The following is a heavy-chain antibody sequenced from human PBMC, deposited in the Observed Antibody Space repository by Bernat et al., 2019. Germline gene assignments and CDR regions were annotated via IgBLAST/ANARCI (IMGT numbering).Heavy chain of an antibody. Sequence: QVQLQESGPGLVKPSETLSLTCSVSGGSVSSGSSGSYYWSWIRQPAGKGLEWIGRIYTSGSTNYNPSLKSRVTISVDTSKNQFSLKLSSVTAADTAVYYCASTRSGGAEHDAFDIWGQGTMVTVSS. CDR3: ASTRSGGAEHDAFDI. V-gene: IGHV4-61*02. D-gene: IGHD3-16*01. CDR1: GGSVSSGSSGSYY. CDR2: IYTSGST. J-gene: IGHJ3*02.